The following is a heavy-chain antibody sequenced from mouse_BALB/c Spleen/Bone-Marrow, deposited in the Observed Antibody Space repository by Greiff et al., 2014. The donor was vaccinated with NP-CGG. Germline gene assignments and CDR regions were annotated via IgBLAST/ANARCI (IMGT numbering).Heavy chain of an antibody. J-gene: IGHJ4*01. V-gene: IGHV1S81*02. Sequence: FQLQQSGAELVKPGASVKMSCKTSGYTITGYWMNWVKKRPGHGLEWIGAINPSNGSTKYNAKFKSRATLTVDKSSSTSSIQFSSLASSDSAVLSGAILSYGRSYIVDFWGQGTSVTVSS. CDR1: GYTITGYW. CDR2: INPSNGST. D-gene: IGHD1-1*01. CDR3: AILSYGRSYIVDF.